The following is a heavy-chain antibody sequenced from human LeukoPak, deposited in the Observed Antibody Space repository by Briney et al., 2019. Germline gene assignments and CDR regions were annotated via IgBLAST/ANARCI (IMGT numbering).Heavy chain of an antibody. CDR3: ARRRPEAFDI. Sequence: SDTLSLTCAVYGGSFSGYYWSWIRQPPGKGLEWIGEINHSGSTNYNPSLKSRVTISVDTSKNQFSLKLSSVTAADTAVYYCARRRPEAFDIWGQGTMVTVSS. V-gene: IGHV4-34*01. CDR1: GGSFSGYY. CDR2: INHSGST. J-gene: IGHJ3*02.